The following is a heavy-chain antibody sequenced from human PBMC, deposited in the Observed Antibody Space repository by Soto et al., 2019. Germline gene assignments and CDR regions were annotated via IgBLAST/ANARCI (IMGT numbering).Heavy chain of an antibody. V-gene: IGHV3-30-3*01. Sequence: QVRLVESGGGVVQPGRSLRLSCTASGFSFSSYAMYWFRQPPGKGLERVAVISHDGINKHYADSVKGRVTVSRDNSNHSMDMQQNSLRGEDTAMYYCAREMYSSDYFVKWFEPWGQGTLVTASS. CDR1: GFSFSSYA. CDR3: AREMYSSDYFVKWFEP. J-gene: IGHJ5*02. CDR2: ISHDGINK. D-gene: IGHD6-19*01.